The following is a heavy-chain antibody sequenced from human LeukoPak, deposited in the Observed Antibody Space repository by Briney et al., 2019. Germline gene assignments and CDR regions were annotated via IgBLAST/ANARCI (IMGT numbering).Heavy chain of an antibody. CDR1: GYTFTSYG. CDR2: ISAYNGNT. V-gene: IGHV1-18*01. Sequence: GESPKISCNASGYTFTSYGISWVRQAPGKGIEWMGWISAYNGNTNYAQKLQGRVTMTTDTSTSTAYMELRSLRSDDTAVYYCARDGHVDTAMVDYWGQGTLVTVSS. CDR3: ARDGHVDTAMVDY. D-gene: IGHD5-18*01. J-gene: IGHJ4*02.